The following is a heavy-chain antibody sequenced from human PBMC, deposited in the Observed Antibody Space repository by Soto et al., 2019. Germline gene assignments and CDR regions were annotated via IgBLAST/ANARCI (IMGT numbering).Heavy chain of an antibody. CDR2: IYWDDSK. J-gene: IGHJ4*02. Sequence: QITLKESGPTLVKPTQTLTLTCTFSGFSLTTDRVGVGWIRQPPGEALEWLAVIYWDDSKTYRPSLESRLTITKDTSKNQVALTMTNMDSLDTATDYCAHAYCGRSLYWGQGTLVTVSS. D-gene: IGHD1-26*01. CDR3: AHAYCGRSLY. CDR1: GFSLTTDRVG. V-gene: IGHV2-5*02.